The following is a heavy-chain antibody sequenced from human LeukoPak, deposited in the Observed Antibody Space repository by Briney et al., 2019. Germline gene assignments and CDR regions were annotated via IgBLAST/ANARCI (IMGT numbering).Heavy chain of an antibody. CDR2: IYHSGST. D-gene: IGHD6-13*01. CDR3: ARLIAAAGTYYYYYMDV. V-gene: IGHV4-38-2*02. J-gene: IGHJ6*03. Sequence: SETLSLTCTVSGYSISSDYYWGWIRQPPGKGLEWIGSIYHSGSTYYNPSLKSRVTISVDTSKNQFSLKLSSVTAADTAVYYCARLIAAAGTYYYYYMDVWGKGTTVTISS. CDR1: GYSISSDYY.